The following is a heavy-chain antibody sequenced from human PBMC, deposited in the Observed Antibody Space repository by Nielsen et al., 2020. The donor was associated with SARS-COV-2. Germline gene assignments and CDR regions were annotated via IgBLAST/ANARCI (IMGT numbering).Heavy chain of an antibody. CDR3: AKTYSSSSPGDY. D-gene: IGHD6-13*01. CDR2: INWSSDSI. J-gene: IGHJ4*02. V-gene: IGHV3-9*01. Sequence: GGSLRLSCVVSGFTFEAYAMHWVRQAPGKGLEWVSGINWSSDSIDYADSVKGRFTISRDNAKKSLYLQMNSLRAEDTALYYCAKTYSSSSPGDYWGQGTLVTVSS. CDR1: GFTFEAYA.